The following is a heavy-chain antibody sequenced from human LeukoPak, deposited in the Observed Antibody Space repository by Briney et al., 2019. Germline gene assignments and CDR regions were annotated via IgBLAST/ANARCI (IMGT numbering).Heavy chain of an antibody. V-gene: IGHV3-23*01. CDR3: AKDTAWVRGVIIDY. Sequence: GGSLRLSCAASGFTFSSYAMSWVRQAPGKGLEWGSGSSGSGGSTYYADSVKGRFTISRDNSKNTLYLQMNSLRAEDTAVYYCAKDTAWVRGVIIDYWGQGTLVTVSS. CDR2: SSGSGGST. J-gene: IGHJ4*02. CDR1: GFTFSSYA. D-gene: IGHD3-10*01.